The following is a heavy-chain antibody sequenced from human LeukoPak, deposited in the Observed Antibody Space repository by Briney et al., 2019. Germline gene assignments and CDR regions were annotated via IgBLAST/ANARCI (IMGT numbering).Heavy chain of an antibody. Sequence: ASVKVSCKASGYTFTGYYMHWVRQAPGQGLEWMGWINPNSGGTNYAQKFQGWVTMTRDTSISTAYMELSRLRSEDTAVYYCARGHSYSSSFDYWGQGTLVTVSS. D-gene: IGHD6-13*01. V-gene: IGHV1-2*04. CDR2: INPNSGGT. CDR1: GYTFTGYY. CDR3: ARGHSYSSSFDY. J-gene: IGHJ4*02.